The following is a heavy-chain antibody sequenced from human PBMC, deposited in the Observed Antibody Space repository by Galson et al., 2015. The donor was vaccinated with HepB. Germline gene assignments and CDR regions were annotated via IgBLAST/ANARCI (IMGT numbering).Heavy chain of an antibody. J-gene: IGHJ4*02. CDR1: GFTLRRYG. CDR2: ISSGGGRR. V-gene: IGHV3-33*08. Sequence: SLRLSCAASGFTLRRYGMHWVRLAPGKGLEWVAFISSGGGRRDYADSVRGRFSTSRDDSRDILCLQMNGLRVDDAARYYCARDGSHYDVDSWGQGTLVTVFS. D-gene: IGHD1-26*01. CDR3: ARDGSHYDVDS.